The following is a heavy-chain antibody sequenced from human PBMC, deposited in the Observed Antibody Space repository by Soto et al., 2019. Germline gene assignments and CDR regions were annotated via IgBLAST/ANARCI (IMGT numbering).Heavy chain of an antibody. Sequence: ASVKVSCKASGYTFTGYYMHWVRQAPGQGLEWMGWINPNSGGTNYAQKFQGRVTMTRDTSISTAYMELSRLRSDDTAVYYCASYDFWSGYYHFDYWGQGILVTVSS. D-gene: IGHD3-3*01. CDR2: INPNSGGT. CDR3: ASYDFWSGYYHFDY. J-gene: IGHJ4*02. V-gene: IGHV1-2*02. CDR1: GYTFTGYY.